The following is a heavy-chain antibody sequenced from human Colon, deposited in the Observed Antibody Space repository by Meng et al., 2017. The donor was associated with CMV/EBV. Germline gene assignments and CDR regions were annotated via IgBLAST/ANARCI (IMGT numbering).Heavy chain of an antibody. J-gene: IGHJ6*02. V-gene: IGHV3-7*01. Sequence: GESLKISCAASGFTFVSYWMSWVRQAPGKELEWVASIKHDGSEQYYVDSVKGRFTISRDTARNSVYLQMNSLRAEDTAVYYCARDLKVRGAGTSRGMDVWGQGTTVTVSS. D-gene: IGHD3-10*01. CDR3: ARDLKVRGAGTSRGMDV. CDR2: IKHDGSEQ. CDR1: GFTFVSYW.